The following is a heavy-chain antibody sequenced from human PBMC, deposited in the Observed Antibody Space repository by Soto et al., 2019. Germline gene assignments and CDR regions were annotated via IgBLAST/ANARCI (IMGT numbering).Heavy chain of an antibody. CDR2: INTYNGNT. D-gene: IGHD6-19*01. Sequence: QVQLVQSGAEVKKPGASVKVSCKASGYTFTTYGISWVRQAPGQGLEWMGWINTYNGNTNYAQNLQGRVTMTTATSTSTAYMELRSLRSDATAVYYCARETVAGRTGFDYWGQGTLVTVSS. V-gene: IGHV1-18*01. CDR1: GYTFTTYG. J-gene: IGHJ4*02. CDR3: ARETVAGRTGFDY.